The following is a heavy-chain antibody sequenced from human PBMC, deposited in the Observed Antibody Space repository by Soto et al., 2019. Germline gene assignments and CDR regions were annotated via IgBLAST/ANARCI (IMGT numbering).Heavy chain of an antibody. D-gene: IGHD4-17*01. CDR3: AKEGTTMGRCLDY. J-gene: IGHJ4*01. CDR2: ISGGGIRT. CDR1: GLTFSTYG. Sequence: EVQLLESGGDLVQPGGYLKLFCATSGLTFSTYGMTWVRQAPGKGLEWVAGISGGGIRTYYAESVQGRFTITRDNSKNAVFLEMNSITDEETALYYCAKEGTTMGRCLDYWGRGTLVTVSS. V-gene: IGHV3-23*01.